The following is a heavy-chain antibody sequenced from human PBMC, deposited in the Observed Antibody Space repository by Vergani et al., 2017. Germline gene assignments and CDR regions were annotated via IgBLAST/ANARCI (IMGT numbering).Heavy chain of an antibody. V-gene: IGHV4-39*01. J-gene: IGHJ4*02. CDR2: IYYSGST. Sequence: QLQLQESGPGLVKPSETLSLTCTVSGGSISSSSYYWGWIRQPPGKGLEWIGSIYYSGSTYYNPSLKSRVTISVDTSKNQFSLKLSSVTAADTAVYYCARSSPPNPAAAGTFDYWGQGTLVTVSS. CDR1: GGSISSSSYY. CDR3: ARSSPPNPAAAGTFDY. D-gene: IGHD6-13*01.